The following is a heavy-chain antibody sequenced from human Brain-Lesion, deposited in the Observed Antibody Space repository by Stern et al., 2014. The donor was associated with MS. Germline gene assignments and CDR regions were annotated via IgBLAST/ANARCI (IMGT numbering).Heavy chain of an antibody. CDR1: GYIFTGYY. CDR3: ARDQRGITIFGVVTDYYSLGMDF. V-gene: IGHV1-2*06. D-gene: IGHD3-3*01. Sequence: VQLVESGAEVKKPGASVKVSCKTSGYIFTGYYIHWVRQAPGQGLEWMARINPNSGATKYAQNVQGRVTMSRATSIRTATVELSGLTSDDTAVYYCARDQRGITIFGVVTDYYSLGMDFWGQGTPVTVSS. CDR2: INPNSGAT. J-gene: IGHJ6*02.